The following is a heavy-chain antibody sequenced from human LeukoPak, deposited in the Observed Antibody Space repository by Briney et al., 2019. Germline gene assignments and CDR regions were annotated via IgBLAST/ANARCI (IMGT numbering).Heavy chain of an antibody. Sequence: GGSLRLSCAASGFTFSVYYMTWIRQAPGKGLEWVSYIRSSGSYTNYADSVRGRFTISRDNAKNSLYLQMNSLRVEDTAVYYCARAPFAINAFDIWGQGTMVTVSS. D-gene: IGHD5-12*01. CDR3: ARAPFAINAFDI. J-gene: IGHJ3*02. V-gene: IGHV3-11*06. CDR1: GFTFSVYY. CDR2: IRSSGSYT.